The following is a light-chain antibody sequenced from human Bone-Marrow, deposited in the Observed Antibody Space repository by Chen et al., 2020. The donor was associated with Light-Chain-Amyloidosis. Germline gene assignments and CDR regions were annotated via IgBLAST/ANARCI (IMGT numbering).Light chain of an antibody. V-gene: IGLV2-8*01. Sequence: QSALTQPPSASGPLGQSVSISCTGTSRDIGAYYFVSWYQHHPGKAPKLIIYEVTKRPSGVPYRFSGYKSGFTATLAVSGLQADDGADYYCSSYAGSDHFAVFGGGTKVTVL. CDR1: SRDIGAYYF. CDR2: EVT. J-gene: IGLJ2*01. CDR3: SSYAGSDHFAV.